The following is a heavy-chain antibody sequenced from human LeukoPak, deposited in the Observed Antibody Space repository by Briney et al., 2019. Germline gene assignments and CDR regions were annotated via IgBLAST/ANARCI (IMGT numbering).Heavy chain of an antibody. CDR2: ISGANGNT. D-gene: IGHD3-10*01. CDR1: GYAFTTIG. V-gene: IGHV1-18*04. J-gene: IGHJ3*01. CDR3: ATDHYNAFHF. Sequence: ASVKVSCRASGYAFTTIGFSWVRQAPGQGREWMGWISGANGNTNYAPQFQGRVTMTIDTSTSTAFMELRSLRSDDTAVYSCATDHYNAFHFWGQGTMVIVSS.